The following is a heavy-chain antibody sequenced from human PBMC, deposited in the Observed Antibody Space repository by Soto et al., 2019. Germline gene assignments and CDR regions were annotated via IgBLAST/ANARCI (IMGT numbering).Heavy chain of an antibody. J-gene: IGHJ5*01. CDR3: ARGKYSSSWSSDIDPLS. CDR1: GYTFTSYD. Sequence: GASVKVSCKASGYTFTSYDINWVRQATGQGLEWMGWMNPNSGNTGYAQKFQGRVTMTRNTSISTAYMELSSLRSEDTAVYYCARGKYSSSWSSDIDPLSWGHATLVTV. CDR2: MNPNSGNT. V-gene: IGHV1-8*01. D-gene: IGHD6-13*01.